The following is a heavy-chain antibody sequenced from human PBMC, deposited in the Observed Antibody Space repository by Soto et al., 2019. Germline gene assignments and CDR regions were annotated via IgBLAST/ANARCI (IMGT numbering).Heavy chain of an antibody. CDR2: ISGYNGNT. CDR1: GYTFTSFG. CDR3: ARPTDFYYYAMDV. Sequence: GASVKVSCKASGYTFTSFGINWVRQAPGRGLEWMGWISGYNGNTNYAQNLQDRVTMTRDTSTSTAYMELRSLRSDDTAVYYCARPTDFYYYAMDVWGQGTTVTVSS. J-gene: IGHJ6*02. V-gene: IGHV1-18*01.